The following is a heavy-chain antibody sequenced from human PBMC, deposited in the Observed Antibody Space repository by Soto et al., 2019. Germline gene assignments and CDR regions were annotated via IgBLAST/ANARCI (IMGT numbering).Heavy chain of an antibody. CDR3: AKGNTYNSGWPHY. CDR1: GFTCSSYA. Sequence: ETLRLSCAASGFTCSSYAMSWVRQAPGKGLEWVSTISGSGGSTYSTDSVKGRFTTSRDNSKNTLYLQINSPRAEDTALYYCAKGNTYNSGWPHYWGQGTLVTVSS. D-gene: IGHD6-19*01. J-gene: IGHJ4*02. V-gene: IGHV3-23*01. CDR2: ISGSGGST.